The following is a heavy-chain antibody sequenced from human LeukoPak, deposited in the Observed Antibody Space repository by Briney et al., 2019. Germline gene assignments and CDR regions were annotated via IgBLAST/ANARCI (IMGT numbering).Heavy chain of an antibody. D-gene: IGHD1-1*01. Sequence: SETLSLTCTVSGGSISSYYWSWIRQPPGKGLEWIGEINHIGSTYYNPSLKSRVTISVDTSKNQFSLKLSSVTAADTAVYYCARGRYYYFDYWGQGTLVTVSS. CDR2: INHIGST. J-gene: IGHJ4*02. CDR1: GGSISSYY. CDR3: ARGRYYYFDY. V-gene: IGHV4-34*01.